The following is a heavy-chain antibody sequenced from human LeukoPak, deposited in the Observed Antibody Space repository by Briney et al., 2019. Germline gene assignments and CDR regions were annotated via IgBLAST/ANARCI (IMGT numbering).Heavy chain of an antibody. Sequence: SETLSLTCTVSGGSMSSYYWSWIRQPPGKGLEWIGYIYHSGSTNYNPSLKSRVTMSGDTSKNQFSLRLSSVTATERSEYSCARGGPNSSGYAGDGFDIWGRGTMVTVSS. CDR1: GGSMSSYY. CDR2: IYHSGST. CDR3: ARGGPNSSGYAGDGFDI. D-gene: IGHD3-22*01. V-gene: IGHV4-59*12. J-gene: IGHJ3*02.